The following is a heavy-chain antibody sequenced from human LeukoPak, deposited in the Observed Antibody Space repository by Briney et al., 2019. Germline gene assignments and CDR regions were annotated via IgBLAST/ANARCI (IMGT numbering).Heavy chain of an antibody. J-gene: IGHJ4*02. CDR2: ISAYNGNT. D-gene: IGHD6-13*01. CDR3: ASDRSLQQLVQPFDY. Sequence: ASVKVSCKASGYTFTSYGISWVRQAPGQGREWMGWISAYNGNTNYAQKLQGRVTMTTDTSTSTAYMELRSLRSADTAVYYCASDRSLQQLVQPFDYWGQGTLVTVSS. CDR1: GYTFTSYG. V-gene: IGHV1-18*01.